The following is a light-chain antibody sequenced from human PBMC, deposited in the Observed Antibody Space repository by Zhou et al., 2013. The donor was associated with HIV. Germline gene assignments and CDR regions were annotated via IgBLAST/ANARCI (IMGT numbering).Light chain of an antibody. CDR1: QGIGSW. Sequence: DIQMTQSPSSVSASVGDRVTITCRASQGIGSWLAWFQQKPGKAPKLLIYAASSLQSGVPSRFSGGGSGTDFTLTISGLQPEDSATYYCQHSYSSLYSFGQGTKLEIK. J-gene: IGKJ2*03. CDR3: QHSYSSLYS. CDR2: AAS. V-gene: IGKV1-12*01.